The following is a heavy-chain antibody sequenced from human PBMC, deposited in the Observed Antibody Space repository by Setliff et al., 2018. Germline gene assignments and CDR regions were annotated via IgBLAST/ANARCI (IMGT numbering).Heavy chain of an antibody. CDR3: AKGRRISYSSVWLNWFDP. CDR2: ISGSGGST. J-gene: IGHJ5*02. V-gene: IGHV3-23*01. D-gene: IGHD6-19*01. Sequence: GGSLRLSCAASGFTFSSYAMSWVRQAPGKGLEWVSAISGSGGSTYYADSVKGRFTISRYNSKNTLYLQMNSLRAEDTAVYYCAKGRRISYSSVWLNWFDPWGQGTLVTVSS. CDR1: GFTFSSYA.